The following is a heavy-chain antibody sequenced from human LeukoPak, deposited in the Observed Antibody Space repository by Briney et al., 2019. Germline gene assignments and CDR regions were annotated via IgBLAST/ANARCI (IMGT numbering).Heavy chain of an antibody. CDR3: ARHVEPVYSSGWYKGYYYGMDV. CDR1: GYSFTSYW. Sequence: GESLKISCKGSGYSFTSYWIGWVRQMPGKGLEWMGIIYPGDSDTRYSPSFQGQVTISADKSISTAYLQWSSLKASDTAMYYCARHVEPVYSSGWYKGYYYGMDVWGQGTTVTVSS. CDR2: IYPGDSDT. D-gene: IGHD6-19*01. V-gene: IGHV5-51*01. J-gene: IGHJ6*02.